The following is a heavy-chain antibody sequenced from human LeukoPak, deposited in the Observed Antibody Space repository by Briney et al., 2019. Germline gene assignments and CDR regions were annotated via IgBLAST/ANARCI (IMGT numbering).Heavy chain of an antibody. Sequence: ASETLSLTCTVSGYSISSGYYWGWIRQPPGKGLEWIGSIYHSGSTYYNPSLKSRVTISVDTSKNQFSLKLSSVTAADTAVYYCAREYSYLLWDWGQGTLVTVSS. CDR3: AREYSYLLWD. J-gene: IGHJ4*02. D-gene: IGHD5-18*01. V-gene: IGHV4-38-2*02. CDR2: IYHSGST. CDR1: GYSISSGYY.